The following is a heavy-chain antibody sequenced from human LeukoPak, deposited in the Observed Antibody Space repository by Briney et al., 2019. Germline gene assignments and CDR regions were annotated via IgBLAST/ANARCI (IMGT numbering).Heavy chain of an antibody. Sequence: ASVKVSCKASGYTFTGYYLHWVRQAPGQGLEWMGWISAYNGNTNYAQKLQGRVTMTTDTSTSTAYMELRSLRSDDTAVYYCARDIAAVGYWGQGTLVTVSS. V-gene: IGHV1-18*04. CDR1: GYTFTGYY. CDR3: ARDIAAVGY. CDR2: ISAYNGNT. J-gene: IGHJ4*02. D-gene: IGHD6-13*01.